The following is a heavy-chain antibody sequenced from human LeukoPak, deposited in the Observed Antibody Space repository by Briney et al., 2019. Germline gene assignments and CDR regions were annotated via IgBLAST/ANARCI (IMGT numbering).Heavy chain of an antibody. V-gene: IGHV4-39*07. CDR2: VYYSGST. Sequence: SETLSLTCTVSGGSVSITSYFWGWIRQLPGRGLEWIGSVYYSGSTSYNPSLKSRVTISADTSKNQFSLHLSSVTAADTAVYYCARDGGFGRFCNNGVCYTVFFDYWGQGTLITVSS. D-gene: IGHD2-8*01. CDR3: ARDGGFGRFCNNGVCYTVFFDY. J-gene: IGHJ4*02. CDR1: GGSVSITSYF.